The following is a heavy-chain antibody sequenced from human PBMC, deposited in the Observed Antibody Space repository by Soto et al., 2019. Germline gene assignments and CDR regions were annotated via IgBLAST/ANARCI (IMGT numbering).Heavy chain of an antibody. Sequence: KTGGSLRLSCAASGFTFSSYSMNWVRQAPGKGLEWVSSISSSSSYIYYADSVKGRFTISRDNAKNSLYLQMNSLRAEDTAVYYCARDHSDSSASPLGGDYYGMDVWGQGTTVTVSS. CDR2: ISSSSSYI. CDR3: ARDHSDSSASPLGGDYYGMDV. J-gene: IGHJ6*02. CDR1: GFTFSSYS. D-gene: IGHD3-22*01. V-gene: IGHV3-21*01.